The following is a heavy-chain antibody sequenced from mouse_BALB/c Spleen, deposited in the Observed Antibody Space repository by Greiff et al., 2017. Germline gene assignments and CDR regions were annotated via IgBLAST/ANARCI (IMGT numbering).Heavy chain of an antibody. CDR2: ISYDGSN. CDR3: ARAGYYGYFDV. V-gene: IGHV3-6*02. CDR1: GDSITSGYY. D-gene: IGHD2-2*01. Sequence: EVHLVESGPSLVKPSQTLSLTCSVTGDSITSGYYWNWIRQFPGNKLEWMGYISYDGSNNYNPSLKNRISITRDTSKNQFFLKLNSVTTEDTATYYCARAGYYGYFDVWGAGTTVTVSS. J-gene: IGHJ1*01.